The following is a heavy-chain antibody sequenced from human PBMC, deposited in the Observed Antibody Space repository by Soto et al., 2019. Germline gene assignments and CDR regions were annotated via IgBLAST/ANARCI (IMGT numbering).Heavy chain of an antibody. CDR2: INPNSGGT. CDR3: ARRKGDYYDSSGYHYYFDY. CDR1: GYTFTGYY. J-gene: IGHJ4*02. V-gene: IGHV1-2*02. Sequence: QVQLVQSGAEVKKPGASVKVSCKASGYTFTGYYMHWVRQAPGQGLEWMGWINPNSGGTKSAQKFQGRVTMTRHTSISTAYMELSRLRSDDTAVYYCARRKGDYYDSSGYHYYFDYWGQGTLVTVSS. D-gene: IGHD3-22*01.